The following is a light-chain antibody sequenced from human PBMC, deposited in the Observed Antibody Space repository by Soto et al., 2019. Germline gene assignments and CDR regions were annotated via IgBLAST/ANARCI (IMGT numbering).Light chain of an antibody. J-gene: IGKJ1*01. CDR3: QQYDDWPPT. V-gene: IGKV3-15*01. CDR2: GAS. CDR1: QSVSSN. Sequence: EIVLTQSPATLSVSPGERATLSCRASQSVSSNLGWYQQKPGQPPRLLIHGASTRASGIPARFSGSGSGTEFTLTISSLQSEDFAVYYCQQYDDWPPTFGQGTKVEIK.